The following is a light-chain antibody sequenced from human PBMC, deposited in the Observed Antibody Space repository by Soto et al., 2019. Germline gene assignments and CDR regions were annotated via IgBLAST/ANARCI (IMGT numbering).Light chain of an antibody. V-gene: IGKV3-20*01. CDR1: QSVSSSY. CDR2: GAS. Sequence: EIVLTQSTGILSLSPGERATLSCRASQSVSSSYLAWSQQKPGQAPRVLIFGASSRATGVPDRFSGSGSGTDFTLTISRLEPEDFAVYYCHQYGGSQFTFGPGTTVDIK. J-gene: IGKJ3*01. CDR3: HQYGGSQFT.